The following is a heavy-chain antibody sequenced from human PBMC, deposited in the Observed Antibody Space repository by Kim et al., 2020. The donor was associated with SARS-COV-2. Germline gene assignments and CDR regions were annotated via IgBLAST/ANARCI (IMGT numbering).Heavy chain of an antibody. J-gene: IGHJ6*02. D-gene: IGHD3-22*01. CDR1: GFTFSNYA. Sequence: GGSLRLSCAASGFTFSNYAMTWVRQAPGKGLEWVSGISGSGDTTYYADSVKGRFTISRDNSKNTLYLQVNSLRAEDTAVYYCAKPLVTTTIIVTYYYYYGMDVWGQGTTVTVSS. CDR3: AKPLVTTTIIVTYYYYYGMDV. V-gene: IGHV3-23*01. CDR2: ISGSGDTT.